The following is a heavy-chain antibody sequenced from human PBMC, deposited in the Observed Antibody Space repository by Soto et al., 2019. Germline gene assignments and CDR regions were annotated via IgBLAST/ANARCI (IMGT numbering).Heavy chain of an antibody. CDR3: ARAGVLRYFDWSLGWFDP. CDR2: MNPNSGNT. Sequence: QVPLVQSGAEVKKPGASVKVSCKASGYTFTSYDINWVRQATGQGLEWMGWMNPNSGNTGYAQKFQGRVTMTRNTSISTAYMERSSLRYEDTAVYYCARAGVLRYFDWSLGWFDPWGQGTLVTVSS. V-gene: IGHV1-8*01. J-gene: IGHJ5*02. CDR1: GYTFTSYD. D-gene: IGHD3-9*01.